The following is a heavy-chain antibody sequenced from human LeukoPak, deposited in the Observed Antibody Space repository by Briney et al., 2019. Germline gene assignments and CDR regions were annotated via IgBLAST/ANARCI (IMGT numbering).Heavy chain of an antibody. CDR3: ARDRGSREDGMDV. CDR1: GFTFSSYG. CDR2: IWYDGNNK. J-gene: IGHJ6*02. D-gene: IGHD1-26*01. V-gene: IGHV3-33*01. Sequence: GGSLRLSCAASGFTFSSYGMHWVRQAPGKGLEWVAVIWYDGNNKYYADFVKGRFTISRDNSKNTLYLQMNSLRAEDAAVYNCARDRGSREDGMDVWGQGTTVTVSS.